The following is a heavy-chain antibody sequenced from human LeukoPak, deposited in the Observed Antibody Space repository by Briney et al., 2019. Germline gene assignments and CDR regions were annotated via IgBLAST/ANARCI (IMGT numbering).Heavy chain of an antibody. J-gene: IGHJ2*01. D-gene: IGHD1-26*01. CDR2: ISYDGSNK. V-gene: IGHV3-30*04. Sequence: PGRSLRLSCVASGFTFRSHAMHWVRQAPGKGLEWVAVISYDGSNKYYADSVKGRFTISRDNSKNTLYLQMNSLRAEDTAVYYCAKALSQWELSYFDLWGRGTLVTVSS. CDR1: GFTFRSHA. CDR3: AKALSQWELSYFDL.